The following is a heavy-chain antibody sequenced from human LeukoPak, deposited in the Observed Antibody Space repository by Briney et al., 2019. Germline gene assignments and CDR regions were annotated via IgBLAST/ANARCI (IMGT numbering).Heavy chain of an antibody. CDR3: AKPQWLVGVGADY. CDR1: GFTFSSYA. CDR2: ISGSGGST. J-gene: IGHJ4*02. V-gene: IGHV3-23*01. Sequence: PGGSLRLSCAASGFTFSSYAMSWVRQALGKGLEWVSAISGSGGSTYYADSVKGRFTISRDNSKNTLYLQMNSLRAEDTAVYYCAKPQWLVGVGADYWGQGTLVTVSS. D-gene: IGHD6-19*01.